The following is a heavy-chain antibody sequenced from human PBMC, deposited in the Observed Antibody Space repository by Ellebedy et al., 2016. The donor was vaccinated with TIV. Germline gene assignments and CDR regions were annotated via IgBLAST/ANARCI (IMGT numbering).Heavy chain of an antibody. CDR3: ARRSYYWEDFDY. CDR2: IRYDGSNK. Sequence: GESLKISCAASGFTFSSYGMHWVRQAPGKGLEWVAFIRYDGSNKYYADSVKGRFTISRDNSKNTLYLQMNSLRAEDTAVYYCARRSYYWEDFDYWGQGTLVTVSS. J-gene: IGHJ4*02. CDR1: GFTFSSYG. V-gene: IGHV3-30*02. D-gene: IGHD1-26*01.